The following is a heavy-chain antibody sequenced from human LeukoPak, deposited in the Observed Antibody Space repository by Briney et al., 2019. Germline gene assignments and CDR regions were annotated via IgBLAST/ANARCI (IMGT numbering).Heavy chain of an antibody. D-gene: IGHD1-14*01. CDR3: ARFSDRRASGLDF. CDR2: VYYTGKA. CDR1: GASISSGDYS. V-gene: IGHV4-30-4*07. Sequence: SETLSLTCTVSGASISSGDYSWSWVRQPPGKGLEWVANVYYTGKAYYNLSLKSRLTILVETSTNQIILKVRSVTAADTAVYYCARFSDRRASGLDFWGQGNLVAVSS. J-gene: IGHJ4*02.